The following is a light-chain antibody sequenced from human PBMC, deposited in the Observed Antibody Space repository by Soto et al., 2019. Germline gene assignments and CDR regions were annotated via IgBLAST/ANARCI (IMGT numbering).Light chain of an antibody. V-gene: IGLV2-14*01. CDR2: GVS. CDR1: SSDIGGYNY. J-gene: IGLJ2*01. Sequence: QSALTQPASVSWSPGQSITISCTGTSSDIGGYNYVSWYQQYPGKAPKLMIFGVSDRPSGVSNRFSGSKSGTTASLTISGLQAEDEADYYCSSYKTSSTVVVFGGGTKLTV. CDR3: SSYKTSSTVVV.